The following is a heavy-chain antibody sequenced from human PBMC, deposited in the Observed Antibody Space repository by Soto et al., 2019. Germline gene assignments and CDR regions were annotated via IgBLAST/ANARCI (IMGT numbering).Heavy chain of an antibody. V-gene: IGHV4-31*03. CDR3: ARSYDFWSGYVAFDI. D-gene: IGHD3-3*01. J-gene: IGHJ3*02. CDR1: GGPISSGGYY. CDR2: IYYSGST. Sequence: QVQLQESGPGLVKPSQTLSLTCTVSGGPISSGGYYWSWIRQHPGKGLEWIGYIYYSGSTYYNPSLKSRVTISVDTSKNQFSLKLSSVTAADTAVYYCARSYDFWSGYVAFDIWGQGTMVTVSS.